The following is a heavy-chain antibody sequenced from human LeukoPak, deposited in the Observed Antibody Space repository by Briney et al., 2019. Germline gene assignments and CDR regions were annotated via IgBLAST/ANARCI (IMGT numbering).Heavy chain of an antibody. CDR3: ARDLFGPNSSGCMGD. V-gene: IGHV1-46*01. D-gene: IGHD6-19*01. CDR1: GYTFTSYY. CDR2: INPSGGST. J-gene: IGHJ4*02. Sequence: GASVKVSCKASGYTFTSYYMHWVRQAPGQGLEWMGIINPSGGSTSYAQKSQGRVTMTRDMSTSTVYMELSSLRSEDTAVYYCARDLFGPNSSGCMGDWGQGTLVTVSS.